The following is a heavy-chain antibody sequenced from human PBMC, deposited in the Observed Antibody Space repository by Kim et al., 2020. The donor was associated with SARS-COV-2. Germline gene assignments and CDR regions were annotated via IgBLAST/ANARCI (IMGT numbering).Heavy chain of an antibody. V-gene: IGHV3-74*01. CDR1: GFTFSSYW. D-gene: IGHD3-22*01. Sequence: GGSLRLSCAASGFTFSSYWMHWVRQAPGKGLVWVSRINSDGSSTSYADSVKGRFTISRDNAKNTLYLQMNSLRAEDTAVYYCASEAVIPENYYYGMDVWGQGTTVTVSS. J-gene: IGHJ6*02. CDR3: ASEAVIPENYYYGMDV. CDR2: INSDGSST.